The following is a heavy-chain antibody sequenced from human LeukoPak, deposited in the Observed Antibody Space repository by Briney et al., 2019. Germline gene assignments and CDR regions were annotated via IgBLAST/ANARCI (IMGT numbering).Heavy chain of an antibody. CDR2: INSEGSRT. V-gene: IGHV3-74*01. D-gene: IGHD4-17*01. CDR1: GVTFSRYW. Sequence: PGGSLRLSCAASGVTFSRYWMHWVRQAREKGPVWVSLINSEGSRTDYADSVKGRFTISRDNAKNTLYLQMNTVRAEDTSVYYCASNLYGDDHYWGQGTLVTVYS. CDR3: ASNLYGDDHY. J-gene: IGHJ4*02.